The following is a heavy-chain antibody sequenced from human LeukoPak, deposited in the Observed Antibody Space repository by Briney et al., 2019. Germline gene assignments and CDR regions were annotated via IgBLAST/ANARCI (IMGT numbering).Heavy chain of an antibody. CDR3: ARDRTGIETEFDY. CDR2: INPNSGDT. Sequence: ASVKVSCKASGYTFTGYYMHWVRQAPGQGLEWMGWINPNSGDTNYAQKFQGRVTMTRDTSISTAYMELSRLRSDDTAVYYCARDRTGIETEFDYWGQGTLVTVSS. CDR1: GYTFTGYY. J-gene: IGHJ4*02. V-gene: IGHV1-2*02. D-gene: IGHD7-27*01.